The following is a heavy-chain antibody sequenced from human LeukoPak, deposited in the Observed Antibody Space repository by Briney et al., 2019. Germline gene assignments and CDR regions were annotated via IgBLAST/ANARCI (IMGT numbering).Heavy chain of an antibody. J-gene: IGHJ5*02. V-gene: IGHV3-30*02. CDR1: GFTFSSYG. CDR3: ARAAYSRPTNRFDP. Sequence: GGSLRLSCAASGFTFSSYGMHWVRQTPGKGLEWVATIRYDGRSIYYADSVKGRLTISRDNSKSTLYLQMSSLRAEDTAVYYCARAAYSRPTNRFDPWGQGTLVTVSS. D-gene: IGHD4-11*01. CDR2: IRYDGRSI.